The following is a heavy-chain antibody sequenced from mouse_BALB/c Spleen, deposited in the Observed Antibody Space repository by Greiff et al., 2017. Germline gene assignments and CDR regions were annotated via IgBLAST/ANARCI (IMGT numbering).Heavy chain of an antibody. CDR3: TGDNYGDY. V-gene: IGHV6-3*01. J-gene: IGHJ2*01. CDR2: IRLKSDNYAT. CDR1: GFTFSSYW. Sequence: EVKLQESGGGLVQPGGSMKISCVASGFTFSSYWMSWVRQSPEKGLEWVAEIRLKSDNYATHYAESVKGKFTISRDDSKSRLYLQMNSLRAEDTGIYYWTGDNYGDYRGQGATLTVSS.